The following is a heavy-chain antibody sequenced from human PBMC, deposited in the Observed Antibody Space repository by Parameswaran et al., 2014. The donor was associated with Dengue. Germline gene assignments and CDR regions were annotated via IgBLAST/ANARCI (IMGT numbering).Heavy chain of an antibody. Sequence: ASVKVSCKASGYTFTNYGISWVRQALGQGLEWMGWISAHNGNTNYAQRLQGRVSMTTDTSTSTAYMELRSLRSDDTAVYYCARDGMPYGPLYYYFMDVWGQGTTVTVSS. D-gene: IGHD1-26*01. V-gene: IGHV1-18*01. CDR1: GYTFTNYG. CDR3: ARDGMPYGPLYYYFMDV. CDR2: ISAHNGNT. J-gene: IGHJ6*02.